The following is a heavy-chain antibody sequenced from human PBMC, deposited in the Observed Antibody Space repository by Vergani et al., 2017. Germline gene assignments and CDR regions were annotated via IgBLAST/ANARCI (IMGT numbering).Heavy chain of an antibody. J-gene: IGHJ4*02. D-gene: IGHD6-6*01. CDR1: GYTFTSYY. Sequence: VQLVQSGAEVKKPGASVKVSCKASGYTFTSYYMHWVRQAPGQGLEWMGIINPSGGSTSYAQKFQGRVTMTRDTSTSTVYMELSSLRSEDTAVYYCARVGEGYSSSSPFDYWGQGTLVTVSS. V-gene: IGHV1-46*01. CDR2: INPSGGST. CDR3: ARVGEGYSSSSPFDY.